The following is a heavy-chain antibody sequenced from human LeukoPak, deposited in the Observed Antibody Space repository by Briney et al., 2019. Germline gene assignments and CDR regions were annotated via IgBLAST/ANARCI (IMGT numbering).Heavy chain of an antibody. CDR1: GFTFSSYA. V-gene: IGHV3-30-3*01. CDR2: ISYDGSNK. Sequence: GRSLRLSCAASGFTFSSYAMHWVRQAPGKGLEWVAVISYDGSNKYYADSVKGRFTISRDNSKNTLYLQMNSLRSEDTAVYYCARSEDIVATMAFDIWGQGTMVTVSS. J-gene: IGHJ3*02. CDR3: ARSEDIVATMAFDI. D-gene: IGHD5-12*01.